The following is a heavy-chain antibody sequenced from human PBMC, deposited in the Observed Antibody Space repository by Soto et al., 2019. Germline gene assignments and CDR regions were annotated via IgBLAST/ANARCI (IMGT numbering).Heavy chain of an antibody. V-gene: IGHV3-21*01. D-gene: IGHD3-22*01. CDR1: GFTFSSYN. J-gene: IGHJ4*02. CDR2: ISSSSSYI. Sequence: GGSLRLSCAASGFTFSSYNMNWVRQAPGKGLEWVSPISSSSSYIYYADSVKGRFTISRDNAKNSLYLQMSSLRAEDTAVYYCARVHYYDSSAYYLWGQGTLVTVSS. CDR3: ARVHYYDSSAYYL.